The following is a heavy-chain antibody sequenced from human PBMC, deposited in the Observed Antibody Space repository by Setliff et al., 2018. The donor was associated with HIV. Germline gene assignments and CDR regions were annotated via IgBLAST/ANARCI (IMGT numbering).Heavy chain of an antibody. J-gene: IGHJ4*02. V-gene: IGHV4-34*01. CDR1: GRTFNNYY. Sequence: SETLSLTCAVYGRTFNNYYWSWLRQPPGKGLEWIGDYYYSGNTYYNPSLKSRVTISVDTSKNQFSLKLSSVTAADTAVYYCASSRRRTFDYWGQGTLVTVSS. CDR3: ASSRRRTFDY. CDR2: YYYSGNT.